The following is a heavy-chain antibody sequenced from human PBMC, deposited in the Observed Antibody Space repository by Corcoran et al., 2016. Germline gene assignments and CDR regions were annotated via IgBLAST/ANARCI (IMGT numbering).Heavy chain of an antibody. J-gene: IGHJ4*02. CDR2: IYSDDST. CDR1: GFTVSSYY. D-gene: IGHD2-15*01. CDR3: ARVAPHFDY. V-gene: IGHV3-53*01. Sequence: EVQLEESGGGLIQPGGSLRLSCVASGFTVSSYYMTWVRHTPGKGLEWVSVIYSDDSTYYADYVKGRFPISRDNSKNTLYLQMNCLRAEDTAVYFCARVAPHFDYWGQGTLVTVSS.